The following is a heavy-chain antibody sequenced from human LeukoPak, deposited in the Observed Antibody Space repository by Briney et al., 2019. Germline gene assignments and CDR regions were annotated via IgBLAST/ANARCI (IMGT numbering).Heavy chain of an antibody. J-gene: IGHJ4*02. Sequence: GRSLRLSCAASGFTFSSYGMHWVRQAPDKGLEWVAVIWYDGSNKYYADSVKGRFTISRDNSKNTLYLQMNSLRAEDTAVYYCARARTVEPDYWGQGTLVTVSS. CDR2: IWYDGSNK. CDR3: ARARTVEPDY. D-gene: IGHD4-23*01. CDR1: GFTFSSYG. V-gene: IGHV3-33*01.